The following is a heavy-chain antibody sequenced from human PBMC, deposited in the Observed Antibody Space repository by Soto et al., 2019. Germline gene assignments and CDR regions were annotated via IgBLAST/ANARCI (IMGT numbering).Heavy chain of an antibody. CDR2: IYYSGST. D-gene: IGHD2-21*02. Sequence: SETLSLTCTVSGGSISSGDYYWSWIRQPPGKGLEWIGHIYYSGSTYYNPSLKSRLTISVDTSENQFSLKLSSVTAADTAVYYCARVLSPCGGDCYSSFNCFDPWGQGTLVTVSS. CDR3: ARVLSPCGGDCYSSFNCFDP. J-gene: IGHJ5*02. V-gene: IGHV4-30-4*01. CDR1: GGSISSGDYY.